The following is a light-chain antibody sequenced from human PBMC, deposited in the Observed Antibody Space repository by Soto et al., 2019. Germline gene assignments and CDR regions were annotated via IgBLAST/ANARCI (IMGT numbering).Light chain of an antibody. V-gene: IGKV1-39*01. CDR2: AAS. Sequence: IQMSQSHSSLSSSLGDRVTITCRAGQTIIRYLNWYQHEPGKAPKLLISAASSLQSRVPSRFNGSRSGTDFTLTISSLQPEDSATYYCQQTYSTPWTFGQGTKVDI. CDR3: QQTYSTPWT. J-gene: IGKJ1*01. CDR1: QTIIRY.